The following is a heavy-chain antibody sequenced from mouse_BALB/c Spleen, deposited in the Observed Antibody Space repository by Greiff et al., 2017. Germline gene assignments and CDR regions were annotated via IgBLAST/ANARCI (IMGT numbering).Heavy chain of an antibody. D-gene: IGHD3-1*01. V-gene: IGHV1-31*01. CDR2: INPYNGAT. CDR1: GYSFTGYY. J-gene: IGHJ4*01. CDR3: ARQLGLRTMDY. Sequence: VHVKQSGPELVKPGASVKISCKASGYSFTGYYMHWVKQSHVKSLEWIGRINPYNGATSYNQNFKDKASLTVDKSSSTAYMELHSLTSEDSAVYYCARQLGLRTMDYWGQGTSVTVSS.